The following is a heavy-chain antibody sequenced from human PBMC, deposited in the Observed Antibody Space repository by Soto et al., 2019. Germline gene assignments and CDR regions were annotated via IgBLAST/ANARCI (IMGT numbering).Heavy chain of an antibody. CDR2: IYYSGST. CDR1: GNSISSYY. D-gene: IGHD3-10*01. Sequence: SETLSLTGTVSGNSISSYYWSWIRQPPGKGLEWIGYIYYSGSTNYNPSLKSRVTISVDTSKNQFSLKLSSVTAADTAVYYCARMPDYYGSGSYYNPAWWFDPWGQGTLVTVSS. J-gene: IGHJ5*02. V-gene: IGHV4-59*01. CDR3: ARMPDYYGSGSYYNPAWWFDP.